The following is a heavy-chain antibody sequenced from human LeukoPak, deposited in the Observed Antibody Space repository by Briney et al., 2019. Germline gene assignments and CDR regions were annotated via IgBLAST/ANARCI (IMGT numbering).Heavy chain of an antibody. CDR3: ARGGWSLDY. D-gene: IGHD6-19*01. CDR1: GFTLSDHW. J-gene: IGHJ4*02. V-gene: IGHV3-7*04. CDR2: IKQDGSEK. Sequence: PGRSLRLSCEASGFTLSDHWMTWARQAPGKGLEWVAYIKQDGSEKYYVDSVKGRFTISRDNSKNSLCLQMNSLRAQDTAVYYCARGGWSLDYWGQGTLVTVSS.